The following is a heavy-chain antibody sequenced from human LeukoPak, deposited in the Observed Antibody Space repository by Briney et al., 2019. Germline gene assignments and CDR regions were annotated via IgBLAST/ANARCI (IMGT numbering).Heavy chain of an antibody. J-gene: IGHJ6*03. CDR2: IIPIFGTA. V-gene: IGHV1-69*05. Sequence: WSSVKVSCKASGGTFSSYAISWVRQAPGQGLEWMGRIIPIFGTANYAQKFQGRVTITTDESTSTAYMELSSLRSEDTAVYYCAREPRYNWNDGYYYYYMDVWGKGTTVTVSS. D-gene: IGHD1-1*01. CDR1: GGTFSSYA. CDR3: AREPRYNWNDGYYYYYMDV.